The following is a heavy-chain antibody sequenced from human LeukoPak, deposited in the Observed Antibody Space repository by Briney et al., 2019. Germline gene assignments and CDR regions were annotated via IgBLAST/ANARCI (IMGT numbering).Heavy chain of an antibody. Sequence: PGWSLRLSCAASGFTFSSYGMHWVRQAPGKGLEWVAVISYDGSNKYYADSVKGRFTISRDNSKNTLYLQMNSLRAEDTAVYYCAKGGPTTVPYYYYGLDVWGQGTTVTVSS. J-gene: IGHJ6*02. CDR1: GFTFSSYG. CDR3: AKGGPTTVPYYYYGLDV. CDR2: ISYDGSNK. V-gene: IGHV3-30*18. D-gene: IGHD4-17*01.